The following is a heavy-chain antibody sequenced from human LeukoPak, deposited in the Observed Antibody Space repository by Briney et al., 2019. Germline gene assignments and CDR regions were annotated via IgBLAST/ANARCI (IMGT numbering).Heavy chain of an antibody. CDR1: GFTFISYA. Sequence: GGSLRLSCAASGFTFISYAISWARQAPGKGLEGVSVISGSGGSTYYADSVKGRFTISRDNSKNTLSLQRHRLRAEDRAVSYCAKDRGHYYTYDYWGQGTLVTVSS. J-gene: IGHJ4*02. CDR2: ISGSGGST. V-gene: IGHV3-23*01. D-gene: IGHD3-22*01. CDR3: AKDRGHYYTYDY.